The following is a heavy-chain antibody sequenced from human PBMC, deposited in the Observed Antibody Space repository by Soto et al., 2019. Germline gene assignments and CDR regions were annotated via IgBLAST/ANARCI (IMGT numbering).Heavy chain of an antibody. Sequence: QVQLVQSGAEVKKPGASVKVSCKAPRYIFTAYFMHWGRQAPGQRLEWMGWINPNNGATHYGLSFQGRVTMTRDTSISTAYMELSSLRSDDTAVYYCASHDPGARFDPWGQGTLVIVSS. J-gene: IGHJ5*02. CDR1: RYIFTAYF. D-gene: IGHD1-1*01. V-gene: IGHV1-2*02. CDR2: INPNNGAT. CDR3: ASHDPGARFDP.